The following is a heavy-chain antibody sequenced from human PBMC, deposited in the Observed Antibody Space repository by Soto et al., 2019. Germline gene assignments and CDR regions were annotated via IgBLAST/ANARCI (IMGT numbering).Heavy chain of an antibody. D-gene: IGHD3-3*01. CDR3: AKADSDRVGVVIDDY. V-gene: IGHV3-23*01. Sequence: PGGSLRLSCAASGFTFSSYAMSWVRQAPGKGLEWVSAISGSGGSTYYADSVKGRFTISRDNSKNTLYLQMNSPRAEDTAVYYCAKADSDRVGVVIDDYWGQGTLVTVSS. CDR1: GFTFSSYA. J-gene: IGHJ4*02. CDR2: ISGSGGST.